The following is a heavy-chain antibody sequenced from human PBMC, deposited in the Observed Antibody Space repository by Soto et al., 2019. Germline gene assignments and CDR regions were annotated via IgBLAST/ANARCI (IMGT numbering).Heavy chain of an antibody. CDR2: INANSGGT. CDR3: ARARGYGDLGY. Sequence: QVQLVQSGAEVKKPGSSVKVSCKASGGTFTGYYMHWVRQAAGQGLEWMGWINANSGGTNYAQKFQGRVTMTRDTSISAAYMELSRLRSDDTAVYYCARARGYGDLGYWGQGTLVTVSS. D-gene: IGHD4-17*01. J-gene: IGHJ4*02. CDR1: GGTFTGYY. V-gene: IGHV1-2*02.